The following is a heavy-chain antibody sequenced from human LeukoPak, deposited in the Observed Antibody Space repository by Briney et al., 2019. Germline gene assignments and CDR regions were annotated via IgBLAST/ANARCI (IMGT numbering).Heavy chain of an antibody. CDR2: IYYSGST. J-gene: IGHJ5*02. CDR3: ATETTVTTFGFDP. D-gene: IGHD4-17*01. V-gene: IGHV4-31*03. Sequence: SETLSLTCTVSGGSISSGGYYWSWIRQHPGKGLEWIGYIYYSGSTYYNPSLKSRVTISVDTSKNQFSLKLSSVAAADTAVYYCATETTVTTFGFDPWGQGTLVTVSS. CDR1: GGSISSGGYY.